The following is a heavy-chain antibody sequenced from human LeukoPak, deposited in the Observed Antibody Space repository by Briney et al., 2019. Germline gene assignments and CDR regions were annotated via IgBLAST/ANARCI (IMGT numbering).Heavy chain of an antibody. CDR1: GYTFTGYY. CDR2: INPNSGGT. CDR3: ARVIGDGYNYHY. J-gene: IGHJ4*02. D-gene: IGHD5-24*01. V-gene: IGHV1-2*02. Sequence: GASVKVSCKASGYTFTGYYMHWVRQAPGQGLEWMGWINPNSGGTNYAQKFQGRVTMTRDTPISTAYMELCRLRSDDTAVYYCARVIGDGYNYHYWGQGTLVTVSS.